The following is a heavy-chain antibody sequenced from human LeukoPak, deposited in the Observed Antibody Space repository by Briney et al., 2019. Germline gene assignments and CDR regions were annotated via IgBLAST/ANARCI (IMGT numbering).Heavy chain of an antibody. CDR2: VNHRGST. Sequence: SETLSLTCAVSGESLSKCYWTCIRQSPGKGLEWIGEVNHRGSTNLNPSLKSRVTLSVDTSKHQFSLRLTSVTAADAAVYYCASSMGSTDYLGQGSLVTVSS. V-gene: IGHV4-34*01. D-gene: IGHD1-26*01. CDR1: GESLSKCY. CDR3: ASSMGSTDY. J-gene: IGHJ4*02.